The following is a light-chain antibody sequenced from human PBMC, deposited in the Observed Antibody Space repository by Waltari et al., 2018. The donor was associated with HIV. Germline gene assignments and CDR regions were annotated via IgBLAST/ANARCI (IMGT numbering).Light chain of an antibody. CDR2: DAS. CDR1: QSVGRY. V-gene: IGKV3-11*01. CDR3: HHRGNWPLYT. J-gene: IGKJ2*01. Sequence: EILLTQSPATLSLSPGARATLSCRASQSVGRYLAWYKQKPGQAPRLLIYDASNRATGIPDRFSGSGSGTDFTLTISTLEPEDFAVYYCHHRGNWPLYTFGQGTNLEIK.